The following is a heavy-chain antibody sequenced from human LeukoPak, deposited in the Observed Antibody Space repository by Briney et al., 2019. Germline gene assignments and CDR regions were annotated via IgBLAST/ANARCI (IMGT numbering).Heavy chain of an antibody. CDR1: GFTFDDYA. Sequence: GRSLRLSCAASGFTFDDYAMHWVRHAPGKGLEGVSGISWNSGSIGYADSVKGRFTISRDNAKNSLYLQMNSLRAEDTALYYCAKAGRDYVWGSYRAYFDYWGQGTLVTVSS. J-gene: IGHJ4*02. CDR2: ISWNSGSI. CDR3: AKAGRDYVWGSYRAYFDY. V-gene: IGHV3-9*01. D-gene: IGHD3-16*02.